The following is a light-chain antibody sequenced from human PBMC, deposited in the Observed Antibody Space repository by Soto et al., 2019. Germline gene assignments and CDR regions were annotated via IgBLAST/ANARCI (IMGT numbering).Light chain of an antibody. V-gene: IGLV2-14*01. J-gene: IGLJ1*01. Sequence: QSALTQPASVSGSPGQSITISCTGTSSDVGGYNYVSWYQQHPGKAPKLMIYDVSNRPSGVSNRFSGSKSSNTASLTISGLHSEDEADYYCSSYTSSSTILYVFGTGTKLTVL. CDR2: DVS. CDR3: SSYTSSSTILYV. CDR1: SSDVGGYNY.